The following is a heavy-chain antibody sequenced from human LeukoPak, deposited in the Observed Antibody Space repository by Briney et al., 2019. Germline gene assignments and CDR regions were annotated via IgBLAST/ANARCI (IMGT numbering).Heavy chain of an antibody. D-gene: IGHD6-19*01. V-gene: IGHV4-39*01. Sequence: SETLSLTCTVSGGSISSSSYYWGWIRQPPGKGLEWIGSIYYSGSTYYNPSLKSRVTISVDTSKNQFSLKLSSVTAADTAVYYCARCTYSSGWYARPKGMDVWGQGTTVTVSS. CDR1: GGSISSSSYY. CDR2: IYYSGST. CDR3: ARCTYSSGWYARPKGMDV. J-gene: IGHJ6*02.